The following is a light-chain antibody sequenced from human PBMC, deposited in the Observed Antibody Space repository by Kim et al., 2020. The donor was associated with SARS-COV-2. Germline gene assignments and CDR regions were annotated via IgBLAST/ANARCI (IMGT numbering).Light chain of an antibody. Sequence: NFMLTQPHSVSESPGATVTISCTRSSCNIASSYVQWYHQRPGSSPTTLIYEDSQRTPGVTERFSGSVDSTSKSASLTISGLKTEDEADYYCQSYDDFNRVFGGGTQLTVL. V-gene: IGLV6-57*01. CDR2: EDS. J-gene: IGLJ3*02. CDR1: SCNIASSY. CDR3: QSYDDFNRV.